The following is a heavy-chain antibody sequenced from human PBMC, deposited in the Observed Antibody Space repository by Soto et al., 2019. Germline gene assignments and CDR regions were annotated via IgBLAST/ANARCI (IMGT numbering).Heavy chain of an antibody. V-gene: IGHV1-18*01. D-gene: IGHD1-26*01. CDR1: GYIFTNFG. Sequence: QVQLVQSGAEVKKPGASVKVSCKASGYIFTNFGISWVRQAPGQGLEWMGWISTSNDDINYAPKLQGRLTMTTDTSTSTAYMELWSIRSDDTAVYYCARDLSTASYYNYWGQGTLVTVSS. CDR2: ISTSNDDI. J-gene: IGHJ4*02. CDR3: ARDLSTASYYNY.